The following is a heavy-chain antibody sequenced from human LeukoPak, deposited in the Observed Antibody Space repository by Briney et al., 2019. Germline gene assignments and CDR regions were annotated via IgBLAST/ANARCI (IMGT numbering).Heavy chain of an antibody. CDR2: ISSSRSTI. Sequence: QTGGCLRLSCAASGFTFSSYSMNWVRQAPGKGLGWVSYISSSRSTIYYADSVKGRFTISRDNDKKLLFLQMNSLRAEDMAVYYCARVGVYAYFDYWGQGTLVTVSS. CDR1: GFTFSSYS. CDR3: ARVGVYAYFDY. D-gene: IGHD2-8*01. J-gene: IGHJ4*02. V-gene: IGHV3-48*01.